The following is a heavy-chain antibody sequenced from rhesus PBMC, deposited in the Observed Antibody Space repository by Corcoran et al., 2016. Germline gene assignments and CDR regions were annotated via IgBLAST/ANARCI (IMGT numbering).Heavy chain of an antibody. CDR2: IGPGGDT. CDR3: AREVGSNHFDY. D-gene: IGHD6-19*01. V-gene: IGHV3-72*01. J-gene: IGHJ4*01. Sequence: EVQLVESGGGLVQPGGSLRLSCAASGFTFSSYAMQWVHQAPGKGLEWVSAIGPGGDTYYADAVQSRFTISRDNAKNSLYLQMTSLRAEDTAVYYCAREVGSNHFDYWGQGVLVTVSS. CDR1: GFTFSSYA.